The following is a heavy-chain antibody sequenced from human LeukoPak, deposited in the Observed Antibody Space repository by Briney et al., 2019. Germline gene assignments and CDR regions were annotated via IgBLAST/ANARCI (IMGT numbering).Heavy chain of an antibody. CDR3: ARDIAAAGTSTGTFDY. CDR2: IKQDGSEK. Sequence: GGSLRLSCAASGFTFSSYWMSWVRQAPGKGLEWVANIKQDGSEKYYVDSVKGRFTISRDNAKNSLYLQMNSLRAEDTAVYYCARDIAAAGTSTGTFDYWGQGTLVTVSS. CDR1: GFTFSSYW. J-gene: IGHJ4*02. D-gene: IGHD6-13*01. V-gene: IGHV3-7*01.